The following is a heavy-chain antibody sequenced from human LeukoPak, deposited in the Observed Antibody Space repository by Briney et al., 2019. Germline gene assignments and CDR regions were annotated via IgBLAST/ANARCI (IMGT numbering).Heavy chain of an antibody. CDR1: GGTFSSYA. J-gene: IGHJ1*01. D-gene: IGHD3-22*01. CDR2: IIPILGIA. Sequence: SVKVSCKASGGTFSSYAISWVRQAPGQGLEWMGRIIPILGIANYAQKFQGRVTITADKSTSTAYMELSSLRSEDTAVYYCASPGWKFGTDSSGYYYAEYFQHWGQGTLVTVSS. CDR3: ASPGWKFGTDSSGYYYAEYFQH. V-gene: IGHV1-69*04.